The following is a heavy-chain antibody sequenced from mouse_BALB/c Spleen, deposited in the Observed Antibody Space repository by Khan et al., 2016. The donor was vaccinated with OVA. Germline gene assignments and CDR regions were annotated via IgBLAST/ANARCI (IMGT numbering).Heavy chain of an antibody. V-gene: IGHV1S135*01. CDR2: IDPYNGGT. Sequence: VQLQQSGPELVKPGASVKVSCKASGYSFTDYNMYWVKQSHGKSLEWIGYIDPYNGGTSYNQKFKGKATLTVDKSSSTAFMHLNRLTSEASAGYHCALIYYYGTGFDYWGQGTTLTVSS. CDR3: ALIYYYGTGFDY. J-gene: IGHJ2*01. CDR1: GYSFTDYN. D-gene: IGHD1-1*01.